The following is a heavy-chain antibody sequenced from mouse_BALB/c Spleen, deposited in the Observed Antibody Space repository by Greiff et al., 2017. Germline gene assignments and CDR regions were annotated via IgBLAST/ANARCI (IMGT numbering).Heavy chain of an antibody. CDR2: IDPENGNT. CDR1: GFNIKDYY. J-gene: IGHJ3*01. Sequence: VQLQQSGAELVRPGALVKLSCKASGFNIKDYYMHWVKQRPEQGLEWIGWIDPENGNTIYDPKFQGKASITADTSSNTAYLQLSSLTSEDTAVYYCARDYYGSRPQCFAYWGQGTLVTVSA. D-gene: IGHD1-1*01. CDR3: ARDYYGSRPQCFAY. V-gene: IGHV14-1*02.